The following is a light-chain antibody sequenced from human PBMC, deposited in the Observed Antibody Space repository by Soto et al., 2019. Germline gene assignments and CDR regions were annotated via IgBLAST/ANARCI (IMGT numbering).Light chain of an antibody. CDR2: GAS. Sequence: EIVMTQSPATLSVSPVERATLSCMASQRVSPNIAWYQQRPGQAPRLLIYGASTRATGIPGRFSGSGSETDFTLTISSLRSEDSAVYLCQQYNNWPITFGQGTRLEIK. CDR3: QQYNNWPIT. J-gene: IGKJ5*01. CDR1: QRVSPN. V-gene: IGKV3-15*01.